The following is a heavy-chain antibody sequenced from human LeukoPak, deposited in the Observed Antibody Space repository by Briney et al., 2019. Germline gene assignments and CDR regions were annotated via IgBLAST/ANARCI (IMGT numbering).Heavy chain of an antibody. J-gene: IGHJ3*02. CDR1: GFTFSSFS. D-gene: IGHD5/OR15-5a*01. CDR3: AKGGSVTAPDDAFAI. CDR2: ISGNGGGT. V-gene: IGHV3-23*01. Sequence: PGGSLRLSCAASGFTFSSFSMIWVRQAPGKGLEWVSVISGNGGGTYFADSVKGRFTISRDNSKNTLYLQINSLRAEDTAIYYCAKGGSVTAPDDAFAIWGQGTMVTVSS.